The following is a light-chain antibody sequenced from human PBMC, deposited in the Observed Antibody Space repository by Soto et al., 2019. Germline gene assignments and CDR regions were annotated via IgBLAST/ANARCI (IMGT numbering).Light chain of an antibody. CDR2: LAS. V-gene: IGKV4-1*01. CDR3: QQYYSTPLA. J-gene: IGKJ1*01. CDR1: QSVLYSSNNKNY. Sequence: DIVMTQSPDSLAVSLGERATINCKSSQSVLYSSNNKNYLAWYQQKPRQPPKLLIYLASTRESGVPERFSGSGSGTDFTLTISSLQAEDVAVYYCQQYYSTPLAFGKGTKVEIK.